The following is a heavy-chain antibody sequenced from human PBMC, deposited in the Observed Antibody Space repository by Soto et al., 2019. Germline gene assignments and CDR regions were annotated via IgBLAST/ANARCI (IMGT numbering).Heavy chain of an antibody. CDR2: IHYSGTT. CDR3: ARGFVETAMAFDY. J-gene: IGHJ4*02. D-gene: IGHD5-18*01. CDR1: GASINSGGYF. V-gene: IGHV4-31*03. Sequence: QVQLQESGPGLVKPSQTLSLACSVSGASINSGGYFWSWIRQLPGKGLEWIGYIHYSGTTYYNPSLKSRVVMSMDTSKNDFSLKLNSVTAADTAVFYCARGFVETAMAFDYWGQGALVTVPS.